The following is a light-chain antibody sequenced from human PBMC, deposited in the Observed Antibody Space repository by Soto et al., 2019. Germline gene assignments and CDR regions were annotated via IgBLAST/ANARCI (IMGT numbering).Light chain of an antibody. CDR3: SSHTSTNTRV. CDR1: SXDVGGYNY. CDR2: EVS. Sequence: QSALTQPASVSGSPGQSITISCTGTSXDVGGYNYVSWYQQHPGKVPKLMIYEVSNRPSGVSYRFSGSKSGNTASLTISGLQAEDEADYYCSSHTSTNTRVFGTGTKVTVL. J-gene: IGLJ1*01. V-gene: IGLV2-14*01.